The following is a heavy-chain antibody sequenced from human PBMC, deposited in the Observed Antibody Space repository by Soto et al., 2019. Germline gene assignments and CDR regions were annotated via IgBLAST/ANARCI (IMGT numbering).Heavy chain of an antibody. Sequence: PETLSLTCTVSDGSVSSPTYYWGWVRQPPGKGLQWIGNVYYSGSTFYNPSLKSRVTVSIDTSKNQFSLSLGALTASDTAVYYCARVLTGSRAFDFWGQRALVTVSS. V-gene: IGHV4-39*01. CDR1: DGSVSSPTYY. J-gene: IGHJ4*02. CDR3: ARVLTGSRAFDF. D-gene: IGHD1-20*01. CDR2: VYYSGST.